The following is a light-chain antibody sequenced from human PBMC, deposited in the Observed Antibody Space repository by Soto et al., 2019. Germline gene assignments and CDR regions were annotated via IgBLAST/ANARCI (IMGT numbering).Light chain of an antibody. V-gene: IGKV3-20*01. CDR2: GAS. CDR1: QSVSSSY. CDR3: HQYGSSRATYT. J-gene: IGKJ2*01. Sequence: EIVLTQSPGTLSLSPGERATLSCRASQSVSSSYLAWYQQKPGQGPRLLIYGASSRATGIPDRFSGSGSGTDFILTISRLEPEDFAVDYCHQYGSSRATYTFGQGTKLEIK.